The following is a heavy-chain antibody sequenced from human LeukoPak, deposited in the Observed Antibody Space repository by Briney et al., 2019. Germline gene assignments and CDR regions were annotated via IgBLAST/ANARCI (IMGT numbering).Heavy chain of an antibody. J-gene: IGHJ4*02. Sequence: PGESLRLSCAASGLTFSSYAMHWVRQAPGKGLEWVAVISDGGINKYYADSVKGRFTISRDNSKNTLYLQMNSLRAEDTAVYYCARGLGGYNYFDCWGQGTLVTVSS. D-gene: IGHD5-24*01. CDR1: GLTFSSYA. CDR3: ARGLGGYNYFDC. CDR2: ISDGGINK. V-gene: IGHV3-30-3*01.